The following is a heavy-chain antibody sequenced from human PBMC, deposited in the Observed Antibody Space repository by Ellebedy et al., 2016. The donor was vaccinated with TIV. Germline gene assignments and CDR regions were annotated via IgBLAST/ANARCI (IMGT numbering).Heavy chain of an antibody. Sequence: GESLKISCAASGFAFSSYGMHWVRQAPGKGLEWVAVIWYDGSNKDYVDSVKGRFTISRDNSKNTLYLQMNSLRAEDTAVYYCARDWLVTAPHGMDVWGQGTTVTVSS. V-gene: IGHV3-33*01. J-gene: IGHJ6*02. CDR3: ARDWLVTAPHGMDV. CDR1: GFAFSSYG. D-gene: IGHD2-21*02. CDR2: IWYDGSNK.